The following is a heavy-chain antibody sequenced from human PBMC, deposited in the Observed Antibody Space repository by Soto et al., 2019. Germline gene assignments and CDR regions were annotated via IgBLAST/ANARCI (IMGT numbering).Heavy chain of an antibody. J-gene: IGHJ6*02. CDR2: IWYDGSKK. D-gene: IGHD3-3*01. CDR3: ALGASYYSLWSGYYPSRNGMDV. V-gene: IGHV3-33*01. CDR1: GFTFSSFG. Sequence: QVQVVESGGGVVQPGRSLRLSCAASGFTFSSFGMHWVRQAPGKGLEWVSLIWYDGSKKLYGDSVKGRFTISRDNSRNTVYWQRNRLGADVTAVYYFALGASYYSLWSGYYPSRNGMDVWGQGTRVTVSS.